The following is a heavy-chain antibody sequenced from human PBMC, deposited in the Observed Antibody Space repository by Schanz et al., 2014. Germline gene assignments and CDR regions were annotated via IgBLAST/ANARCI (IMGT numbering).Heavy chain of an antibody. J-gene: IGHJ4*02. CDR3: ARGGSGSHYRLDY. Sequence: EVQLVESGGGLIQSGGSLRLSCAASGFGFSSYSMNWVRQAPGKGLEWVSYISGSSRTIYYADSMKGRFTVSRDNAENALYLQMNSLRAEDTGLYFCARGGSGSHYRLDYWGQGTLVTVSS. CDR1: GFGFSSYS. V-gene: IGHV3-48*01. D-gene: IGHD1-26*01. CDR2: ISGSSRTI.